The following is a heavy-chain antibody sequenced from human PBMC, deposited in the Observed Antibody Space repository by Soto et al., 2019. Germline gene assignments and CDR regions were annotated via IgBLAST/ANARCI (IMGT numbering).Heavy chain of an antibody. CDR2: ISWSGDNM. CDR1: GFTFDDYA. J-gene: IGHJ3*01. V-gene: IGHV3-9*01. D-gene: IGHD4-4*01. CDR3: VKVSYSSLTTLGSAFDV. Sequence: QLVESGGGLVQPGRSLRLSCAASGFTFDDYAMHWVRQAPGKGLEWVSGISWSGDNMAYADSVKSRFITSRDNVKNSLYLQMSSLRVEDTALYHCVKVSYSSLTTLGSAFDVWGQGTMVTVS.